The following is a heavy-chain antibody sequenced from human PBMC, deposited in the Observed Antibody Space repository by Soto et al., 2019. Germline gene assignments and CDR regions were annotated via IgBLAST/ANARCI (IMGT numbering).Heavy chain of an antibody. D-gene: IGHD2-2*03. Sequence: ASVKVSCKASGGTFSSYAISWVRQAPGQGLEWMGGIIPIFGTANYAQKFQGRVTITADESTSTAYMELSSLRSEDTAVYYCARGGHCSSTSCYVCGDYYYYAMAVWGQATTVPVSS. CDR1: GGTFSSYA. CDR2: IIPIFGTA. V-gene: IGHV1-69*13. CDR3: ARGGHCSSTSCYVCGDYYYYAMAV. J-gene: IGHJ6*02.